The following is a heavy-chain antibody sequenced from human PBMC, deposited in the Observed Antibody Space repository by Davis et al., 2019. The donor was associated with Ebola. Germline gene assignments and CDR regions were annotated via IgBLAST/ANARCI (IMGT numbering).Heavy chain of an antibody. Sequence: MPSETLSLTCAVSGGSISNSNWWTWVRQPPGKGLEWIGEIYHSGSTNYNPSLTSRVTISVDKPKNQFSLKLTSVTAADTAVYYCVRLPLFRTRLSYYDSSGPIWGQGTLVTVSS. CDR1: GGSISNSNW. V-gene: IGHV4-4*02. CDR3: VRLPLFRTRLSYYDSSGPI. J-gene: IGHJ4*02. D-gene: IGHD3-22*01. CDR2: IYHSGST.